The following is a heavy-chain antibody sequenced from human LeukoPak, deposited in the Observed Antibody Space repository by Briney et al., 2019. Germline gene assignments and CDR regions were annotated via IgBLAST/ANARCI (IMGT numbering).Heavy chain of an antibody. CDR1: GFTFSSYW. J-gene: IGHJ4*02. CDR3: AKDSGSYPHYFDY. CDR2: INSDGSST. D-gene: IGHD1-26*01. V-gene: IGHV3-74*01. Sequence: QPGGSLRLSCAASGFTFSSYWMHWVRQAPGKGLVWVSRINSDGSSTSYADSVKGRFTISRDNAKNTLYLQMNSLRAEDTALYYCAKDSGSYPHYFDYWGQGTLVTVSS.